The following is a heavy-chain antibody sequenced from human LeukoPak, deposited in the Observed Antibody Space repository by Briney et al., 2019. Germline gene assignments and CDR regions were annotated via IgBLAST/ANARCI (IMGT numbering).Heavy chain of an antibody. D-gene: IGHD5-18*01. CDR3: ARLGSQLWRYFDC. CDR2: IFYSGVT. CDR1: GGSMINYY. V-gene: IGHV4-59*01. Sequence: SETLSLTCTMSGGSMINYYWGWIRQTPGKGLESLGYIFYSGVTDYNPSLKSRLTISIDTSKSHFSLNLNSVTAADTAVYYCARLGSQLWRYFDCWGQGTLVTASS. J-gene: IGHJ4*02.